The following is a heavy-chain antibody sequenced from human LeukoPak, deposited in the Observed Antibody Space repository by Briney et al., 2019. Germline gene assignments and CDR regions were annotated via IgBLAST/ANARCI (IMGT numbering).Heavy chain of an antibody. CDR1: VYTFTNYY. V-gene: IGHV1-46*01. D-gene: IGHD2-21*01. Sequence: ASVKVSCKASVYTFTNYYMHWVRPAPGQGLEWMGIITPSDGSTSYAQKFQGRVTMTRDTSTGTVYIELNSLRSVDAAMYYCARDVGVIHYFDYWGQGTLVTVSS. J-gene: IGHJ4*02. CDR3: ARDVGVIHYFDY. CDR2: ITPSDGST.